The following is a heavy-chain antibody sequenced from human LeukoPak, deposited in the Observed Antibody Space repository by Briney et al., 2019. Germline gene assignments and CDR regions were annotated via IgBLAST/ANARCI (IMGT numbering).Heavy chain of an antibody. CDR2: IRYDGSNK. D-gene: IGHD2-21*02. CDR3: AKLDPVYIVVVTAPRAYYMDV. Sequence: PGGSLRLSCAASGFTFSSYGMHWVRQAPGKGLEWVAFIRYDGSNKYYADSVKGRFTISRDNSKNTLYLQMNSLRAEDTAVYYCAKLDPVYIVVVTAPRAYYMDVWGKGTTVTVSS. CDR1: GFTFSSYG. V-gene: IGHV3-30*02. J-gene: IGHJ6*03.